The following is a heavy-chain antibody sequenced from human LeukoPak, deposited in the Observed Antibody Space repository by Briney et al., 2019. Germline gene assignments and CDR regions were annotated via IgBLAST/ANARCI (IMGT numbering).Heavy chain of an antibody. V-gene: IGHV3-30-3*01. D-gene: IGHD1-26*01. Sequence: GRSLRLSCAASGFTFSSYAIHWVRQAPGKGLEWVAVISYDGSNKYYADSVKGRFTISRDNSKNTLYLQMNSLRAEDTAVYYCQGSYDAFDIWGQGTMVTVSS. J-gene: IGHJ3*02. CDR2: ISYDGSNK. CDR1: GFTFSSYA. CDR3: QGSYDAFDI.